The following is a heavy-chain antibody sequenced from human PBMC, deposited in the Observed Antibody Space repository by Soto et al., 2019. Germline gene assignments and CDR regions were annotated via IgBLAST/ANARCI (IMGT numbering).Heavy chain of an antibody. V-gene: IGHV3-33*01. CDR3: ARDRQSGFDY. CDR2: IWYDGSNK. CDR1: GFTFSSYG. J-gene: IGHJ4*02. D-gene: IGHD3-3*01. Sequence: QVQLVESGGGVVQPGRSLRLSCAASGFTFSSYGMHWVRQAPGKGLEWVAVIWYDGSNKYYADSVKGRFTISRDNTKNSRYQQMNSLRAEDTAVYYCARDRQSGFDYWGQGTLVTVAS.